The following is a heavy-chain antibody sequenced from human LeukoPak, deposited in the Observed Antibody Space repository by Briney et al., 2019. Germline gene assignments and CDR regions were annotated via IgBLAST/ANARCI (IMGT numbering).Heavy chain of an antibody. V-gene: IGHV2-5*02. CDR3: ANRLGGYNWDDGTFDY. CDR1: GFSLSTSGVG. Sequence: SGPTLVKPTEILTGTFSGFSLSTSGVGVGWIRQPPGKALEYLALIYWDNDKRYHPFLKSRLAITKVASANQAVLIMTNMHPVDTATYYCANRLGGYNWDDGTFDYWGQGTLVTVSS. CDR2: IYWDNDK. J-gene: IGHJ4*02. D-gene: IGHD1-20*01.